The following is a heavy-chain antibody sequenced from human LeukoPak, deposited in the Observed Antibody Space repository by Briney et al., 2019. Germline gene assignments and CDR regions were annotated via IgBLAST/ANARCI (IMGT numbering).Heavy chain of an antibody. V-gene: IGHV4-59*02. Sequence: PSETLSLTCSVSGGSVSDFYWSWIRQSPGKGLEWIGYIYYGGSTTYSPSLKSRVSISRDTSRNRLSLKLTSMTAADTAVYYCARNGGSRFFYMDIWGEGTTVSVS. CDR3: ARNGGSRFFYMDI. D-gene: IGHD3-16*01. CDR2: IYYGGST. CDR1: GGSVSDFY. J-gene: IGHJ6*03.